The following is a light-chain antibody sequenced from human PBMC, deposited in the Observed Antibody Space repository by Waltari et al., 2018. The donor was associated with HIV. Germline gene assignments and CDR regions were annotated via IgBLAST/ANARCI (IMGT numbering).Light chain of an antibody. CDR3: SSYTSGTTWV. V-gene: IGLV2-14*01. Sequence: QSALTQPASVSGSPGQSITISCTGTSSDISGYNSVSWHQHHPGRSPKLIIFEVSNRPSGVSNRFSGSKSGNTASLIISGLLAEDDADYYCSSYTSGTTWVFGGGTKLTVL. CDR2: EVS. J-gene: IGLJ3*02. CDR1: SSDISGYNS.